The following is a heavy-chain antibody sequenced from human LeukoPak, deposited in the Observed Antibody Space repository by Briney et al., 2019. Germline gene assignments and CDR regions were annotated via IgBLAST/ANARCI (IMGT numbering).Heavy chain of an antibody. CDR3: ARQLWRDYSSGWSPFDY. D-gene: IGHD6-19*01. CDR1: GFTFSSYW. V-gene: IGHV3-7*01. Sequence: GGSLRLSCAASGFTFSSYWMSWVRQAPGKGLEWVANIKQDGSEKYYVDSVKGRFTISRGNAKNSLYLQMNSLRAEDTAVYYCARQLWRDYSSGWSPFDYWGQGTLVTVSS. CDR2: IKQDGSEK. J-gene: IGHJ4*02.